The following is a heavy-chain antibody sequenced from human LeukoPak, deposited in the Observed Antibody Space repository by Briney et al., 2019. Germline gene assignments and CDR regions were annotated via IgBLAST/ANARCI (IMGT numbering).Heavy chain of an antibody. CDR2: INHSGST. CDR1: GGSFSGYY. V-gene: IGHV4-34*01. CDR3: ARAGQYDFRSGKLWAHWFDP. D-gene: IGHD3-3*01. Sequence: SETLSLTCAVYGGSFSGYYWSWIRQPPGKGLEWIGEINHSGSTNYNPSLKSRVTISVDTSKNQFSLKLSSVTAADTAVYYCARAGQYDFRSGKLWAHWFDPWGQGTLVTVSS. J-gene: IGHJ5*02.